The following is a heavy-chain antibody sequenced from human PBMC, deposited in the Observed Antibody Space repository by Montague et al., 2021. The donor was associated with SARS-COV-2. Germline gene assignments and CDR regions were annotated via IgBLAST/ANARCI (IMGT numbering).Heavy chain of an antibody. D-gene: IGHD5-12*01. Sequence: PALVKPTQTFTLICSFSGFSLDTRGAGVAWIRQPPGKALEWLGTIYWNYCKHYNSSLKSRLSMSKGTSKNQVVLILTDVDPADTATYFCAYREEDNNGYSWFDPWGRGTLVTVSS. V-gene: IGHV2-5*01. CDR2: IYWNYCK. CDR1: GFSLDTRGAG. J-gene: IGHJ5*02. CDR3: AYREEDNNGYSWFDP.